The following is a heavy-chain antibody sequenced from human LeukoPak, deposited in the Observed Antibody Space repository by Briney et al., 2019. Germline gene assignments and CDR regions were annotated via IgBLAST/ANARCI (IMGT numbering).Heavy chain of an antibody. Sequence: GRSLRLSCAASGFTFDDYAMHWVRQAPGKDLEWVSGISWNSGSIGYADSVKGRFTISRDNAKNSLYLQMNSLRAEDTALYYCAKDEGYSSSWYLAYWGQGTLVTVSS. CDR3: AKDEGYSSSWYLAY. J-gene: IGHJ4*02. V-gene: IGHV3-9*01. CDR2: ISWNSGSI. D-gene: IGHD6-13*01. CDR1: GFTFDDYA.